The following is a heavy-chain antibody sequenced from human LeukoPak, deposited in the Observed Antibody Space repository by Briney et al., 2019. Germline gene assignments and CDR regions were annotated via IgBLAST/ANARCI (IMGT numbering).Heavy chain of an antibody. CDR3: ARGPGPAGGSSGWYYFDY. CDR1: GFTFSSYG. D-gene: IGHD6-19*01. CDR2: ISHDGDHK. Sequence: GGSLRLSCAASGFTFSSYGMHWVRQAPGTGLEWVAVISHDGDHKYHADSVKGRFTISRDNSKNTLFLQMNSLRADDTSVYYCARGPGPAGGSSGWYYFDYWGQGTLVTVSS. V-gene: IGHV3-30*19. J-gene: IGHJ4*02.